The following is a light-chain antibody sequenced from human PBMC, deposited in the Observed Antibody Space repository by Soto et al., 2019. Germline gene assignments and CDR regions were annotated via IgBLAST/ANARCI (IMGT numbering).Light chain of an antibody. Sequence: QSVLTQPPSESGTPGQGVTISCSGSTSNIGSNYVYWYQQLPGTAPKLLIYRNNQRPSGVPDRFSGSKSGTSASLAISGLRSDDEADYFCATWDDSLNGFYVFXTGTKVTVL. J-gene: IGLJ1*01. V-gene: IGLV1-47*01. CDR1: TSNIGSNY. CDR2: RNN. CDR3: ATWDDSLNGFYV.